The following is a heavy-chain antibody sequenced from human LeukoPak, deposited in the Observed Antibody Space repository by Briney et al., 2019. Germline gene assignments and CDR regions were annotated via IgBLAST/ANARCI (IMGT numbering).Heavy chain of an antibody. CDR3: ARIYVWGSYSPYYFDY. V-gene: IGHV3-53*01. D-gene: IGHD3-16*01. CDR1: GFTFNIYS. J-gene: IGHJ4*02. CDR2: IYSGGST. Sequence: AGGSLRLSCAASGFTFNIYSMSWVRQAPGKGLEWVSVIYSGGSTYYADSVKGRFTISRDNSKNTLYLQMNSLRAEDTAVYYCARIYVWGSYSPYYFDYWGQGILVTVSS.